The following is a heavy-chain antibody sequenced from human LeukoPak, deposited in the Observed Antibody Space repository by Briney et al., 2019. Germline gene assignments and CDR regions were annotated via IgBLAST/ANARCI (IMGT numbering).Heavy chain of an antibody. D-gene: IGHD2-2*01. CDR3: ARANFLYCSSTTCLFDY. J-gene: IGHJ4*02. CDR2: INPNDGDT. V-gene: IGHV1-2*02. CDR1: GYTFTDYY. Sequence: ASVKVSCKASGYTFTDYYMHWVRQAPGQGFEWMGWINPNDGDTNYAQKFQGRVTMTRDTPISTAHMEVSRLRSDDTAVYYCARANFLYCSSTTCLFDYWGQGTLVTVSS.